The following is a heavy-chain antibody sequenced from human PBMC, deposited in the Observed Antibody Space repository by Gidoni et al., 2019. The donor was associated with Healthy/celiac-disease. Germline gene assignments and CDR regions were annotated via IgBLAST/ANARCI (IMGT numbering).Heavy chain of an antibody. CDR1: GFPFSRYR. V-gene: IGHV3-30*18. CDR2: ISYDGSNK. D-gene: IGHD3-16*02. CDR3: AKEGMITFGGVIVNFDY. Sequence: QVQLVESGGGVVQPGRSLRLSCAPSGFPFSRYRMHWVRQAPGKGLEWVAVISYDGSNKYYADSVKGRFTISRDNSKNTLYLQMNSLRAEDTAVYYCAKEGMITFGGVIVNFDYWGQGTLVTVSS. J-gene: IGHJ4*02.